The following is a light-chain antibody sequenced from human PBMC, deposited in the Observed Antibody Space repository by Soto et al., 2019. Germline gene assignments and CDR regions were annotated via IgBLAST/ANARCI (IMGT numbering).Light chain of an antibody. CDR2: EVS. CDR1: SSDVGGYNY. V-gene: IGLV2-14*01. CDR3: SSYTSSTLGV. J-gene: IGLJ1*01. Sequence: QSALTQPASVSGSPGQSITISCTGTSSDVGGYNYVSWYQQHPGKAPKLMIYEVSNRPSGVSNRFSGSKSGNTASLTISGLQAEDEADYYWSSYTSSTLGVFGTGTKVTVL.